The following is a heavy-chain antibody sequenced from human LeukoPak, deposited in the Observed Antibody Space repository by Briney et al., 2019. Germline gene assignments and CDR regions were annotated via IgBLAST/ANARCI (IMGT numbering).Heavy chain of an antibody. D-gene: IGHD6-19*01. CDR2: ISGSGGST. CDR3: AKYNSDWYDDY. V-gene: IGHV3-23*01. J-gene: IGHJ4*02. Sequence: GGSLRLSCAASGFTFYSYAMTWVRQAPGKGLEWVSAISGSGGSTYYADSVKGRFTISRDNSKNTLYLQMSSLRAEDAALYYCAKYNSDWYDDYWGQGTLVTVSS. CDR1: GFTFYSYA.